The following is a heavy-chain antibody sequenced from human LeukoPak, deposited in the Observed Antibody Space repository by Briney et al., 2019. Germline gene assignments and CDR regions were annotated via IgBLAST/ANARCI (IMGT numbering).Heavy chain of an antibody. CDR1: GFTFPDYA. D-gene: IGHD2-15*01. Sequence: GGSLRLSCTTSGFTFPDYAMTWVRQAPGKGLESVGFIRSEAYGGTAEYAASAKDRFTISRHDSKSIAYLQMNSLKTEDTAVYYCTRAVCCSGGACSFDPWGQGTLVTVSS. J-gene: IGHJ5*02. CDR3: TRAVCCSGGACSFDP. V-gene: IGHV3-49*04. CDR2: IRSEAYGGTA.